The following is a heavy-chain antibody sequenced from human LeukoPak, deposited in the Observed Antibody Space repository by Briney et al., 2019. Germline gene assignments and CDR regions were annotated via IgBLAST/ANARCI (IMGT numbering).Heavy chain of an antibody. CDR2: IYYTGST. J-gene: IGHJ5*02. D-gene: IGHD5-18*01. Sequence: PSETLSLTCTVSGGSISTSNYYWGWIRQPPGKGLEWIGYIYYTGSTNYSPSLKSRVTMSVDTSKNQVSLKLSSVTAADTAVYFCARGRYRFDPWGQGTLVTVSS. CDR3: ARGRYRFDP. V-gene: IGHV4-61*05. CDR1: GGSISTSNYY.